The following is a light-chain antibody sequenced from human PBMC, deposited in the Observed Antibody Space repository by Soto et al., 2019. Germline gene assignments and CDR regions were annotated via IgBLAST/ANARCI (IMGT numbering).Light chain of an antibody. CDR3: QQYNAYPWT. CDR1: QSISSW. Sequence: IQMTQSPSTLSASVGDRVTITCRASQSISSWLAWYQQKPGKAPKLLIYKASTLESGVPSNFSGSGSGTEFSLTISSLQPEDFATYYCQQYNAYPWTFGQGTKVDTK. J-gene: IGKJ1*01. V-gene: IGKV1-5*03. CDR2: KAS.